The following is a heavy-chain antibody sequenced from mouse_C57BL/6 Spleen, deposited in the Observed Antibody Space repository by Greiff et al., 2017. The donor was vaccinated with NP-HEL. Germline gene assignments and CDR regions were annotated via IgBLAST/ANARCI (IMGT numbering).Heavy chain of an antibody. CDR1: GFNIKDDY. CDR3: TTFDGYPFAY. V-gene: IGHV14-4*01. J-gene: IGHJ3*01. Sequence: EVQVVESGAELVRPGASVKLSCTASGFNIKDDYMHWVKQRPEQGLEWIGWIDPENGDTEYASKFQGKATITADTSSNTAYLQLSSLTSEDTAVYYCTTFDGYPFAYWGQGTLVTVSA. CDR2: IDPENGDT. D-gene: IGHD2-3*01.